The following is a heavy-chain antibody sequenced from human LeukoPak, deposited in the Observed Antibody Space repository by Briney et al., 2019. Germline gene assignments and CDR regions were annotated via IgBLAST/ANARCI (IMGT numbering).Heavy chain of an antibody. Sequence: SLRLSCTASGFTFGDYAMSWFRQALGKGLEWVGFIRSKAYGGTTEYAASVKGRFTISRDDSKSIAYLQMNSLKTEDTAVYYCTREKQQLVPDYWGQGTLVTVSS. J-gene: IGHJ4*02. V-gene: IGHV3-49*03. CDR3: TREKQQLVPDY. CDR1: GFTFGDYA. D-gene: IGHD6-13*01. CDR2: IRSKAYGGTT.